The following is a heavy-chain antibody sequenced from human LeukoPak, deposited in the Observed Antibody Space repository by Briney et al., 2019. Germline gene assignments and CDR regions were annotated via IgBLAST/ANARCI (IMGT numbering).Heavy chain of an antibody. Sequence: ASVKVSCTASGYTFTSYDINWVRQATGQGLEWMGWMNPNSGNTGYAQKFQGRVTMTRNTSISTAYMELSSLRSEDTAVYYCARHSSGWVANDYWGQGTLVTVSS. D-gene: IGHD6-19*01. J-gene: IGHJ4*02. CDR1: GYTFTSYD. V-gene: IGHV1-8*01. CDR3: ARHSSGWVANDY. CDR2: MNPNSGNT.